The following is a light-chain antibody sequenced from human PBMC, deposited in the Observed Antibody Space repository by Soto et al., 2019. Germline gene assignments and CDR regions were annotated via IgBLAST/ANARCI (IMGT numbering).Light chain of an antibody. CDR3: SSYTSSSTLEV. CDR1: SRDVGGYNY. CDR2: DVG. V-gene: IGLV2-14*01. J-gene: IGLJ1*01. Sequence: QSALTQPASVSGSPGQSITISCTGTSRDVGGYNYVSWYQQHQGKAPKLMISDVGNRPSGVSNRFSGSKSGNTASLTISGLQTEDEADYYCSSYTSSSTLEVFGTGTKLTVL.